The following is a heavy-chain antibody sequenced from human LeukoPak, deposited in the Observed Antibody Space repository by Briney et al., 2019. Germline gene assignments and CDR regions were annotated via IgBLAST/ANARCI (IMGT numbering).Heavy chain of an antibody. J-gene: IGHJ4*02. Sequence: SETLSLTCTVSGGSISSSSYYWGWIRQPPGKGLEWIGSIYYSGNTYYNPSLKSRVTISIDTSKNQFSLKLRSVIAADTAVYYCARDPSGYSSRFDYWGQGTLVTVSS. CDR3: ARDPSGYSSRFDY. CDR1: GGSISSSSYY. D-gene: IGHD3-22*01. CDR2: IYYSGNT. V-gene: IGHV4-39*07.